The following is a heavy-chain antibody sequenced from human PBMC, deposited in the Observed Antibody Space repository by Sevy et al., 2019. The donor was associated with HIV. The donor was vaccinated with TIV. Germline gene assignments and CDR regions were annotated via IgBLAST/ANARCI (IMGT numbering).Heavy chain of an antibody. J-gene: IGHJ5*02. Sequence: GGSLRLSCAASGFTFSSYSMNWVRQAPGKGLEWVSSISSSSSYIYYADSVKGRFTISRDNAKNSLYLQMNSLRAEDTAVYYCARAYSSRWSPVNWFDPWGQGTLVTVSS. V-gene: IGHV3-21*01. CDR3: ARAYSSRWSPVNWFDP. D-gene: IGHD6-13*01. CDR2: ISSSSSYI. CDR1: GFTFSSYS.